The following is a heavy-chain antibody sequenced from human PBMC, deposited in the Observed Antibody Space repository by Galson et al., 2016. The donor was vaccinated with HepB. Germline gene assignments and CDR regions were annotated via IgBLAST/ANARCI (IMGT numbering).Heavy chain of an antibody. J-gene: IGHJ4*02. D-gene: IGHD3-3*01. Sequence: SETLSLTCTVSGGSISSYYWSWIRQPPGKGLEWIGYIYYSGSTNYNPSLQSRVTISVDTSKNQFSLKPSSVTAADTAVYYGARQDVYYDFWSGYYEHSGFDYWGQGTLVTVSS. CDR2: IYYSGST. V-gene: IGHV4-59*08. CDR3: ARQDVYYDFWSGYYEHSGFDY. CDR1: GGSISSYY.